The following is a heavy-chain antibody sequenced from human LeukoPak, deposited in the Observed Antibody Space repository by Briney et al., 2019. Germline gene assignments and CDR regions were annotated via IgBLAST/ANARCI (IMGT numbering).Heavy chain of an antibody. CDR2: IKEDGSAT. D-gene: IGHD1-1*01. V-gene: IGHV3-7*04. CDR3: ARDSPGYLAYDS. Sequence: GGSLRLSCAASGFTFGTYWMTWVRQAPGKGPEWVANIKEDGSATYYVDSVKGRFTISRDNAKKSLYLQMNSLRAEDTAVYYCARDSPGYLAYDSWGQGTLVTVSS. CDR1: GFTFGTYW. J-gene: IGHJ4*02.